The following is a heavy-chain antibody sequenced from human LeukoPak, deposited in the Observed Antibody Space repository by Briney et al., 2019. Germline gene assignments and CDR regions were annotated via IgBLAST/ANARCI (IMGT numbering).Heavy chain of an antibody. CDR2: IYSGGST. D-gene: IGHD3-16*01. CDR1: GFTFSDYG. J-gene: IGHJ4*02. Sequence: PGGSLRLSCAASGFTFSDYGMHWARQAPGKGLEWVSVIYSGGSTYYADSVKGRFTISRDNSKNTLYLQMNSLRAEDTAVYYCARIGGGYYWGQGTLVTVSS. CDR3: ARIGGGYY. V-gene: IGHV3-53*01.